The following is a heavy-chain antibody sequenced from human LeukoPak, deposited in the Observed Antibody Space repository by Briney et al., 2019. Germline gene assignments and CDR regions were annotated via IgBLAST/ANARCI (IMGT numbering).Heavy chain of an antibody. Sequence: PSETLSLTCTVSGGSISSGSYYWSWIRQPAGKGLEWIGRIYTSGSTNYNPSLKSRVTISVDTSKNQFSLKLSSVTAADTAVYYCAGTTAHAFDIWGQGTMVTVSS. D-gene: IGHD4-17*01. CDR1: GGSISSGSYY. J-gene: IGHJ3*02. CDR3: AGTTAHAFDI. CDR2: IYTSGST. V-gene: IGHV4-61*02.